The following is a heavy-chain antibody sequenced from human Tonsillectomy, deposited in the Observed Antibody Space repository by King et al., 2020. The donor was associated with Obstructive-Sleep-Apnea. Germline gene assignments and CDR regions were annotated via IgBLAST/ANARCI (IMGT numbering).Heavy chain of an antibody. J-gene: IGHJ4*02. CDR2: IVWDGSST. Sequence: GGWLGRGGAASGGAGDECVVHGVREAPGKGLEWVSLIVWDGSSTNYADSGKGRFTISRDNSKTSLYLQMNSLRAEDTALYYCTQGRVVVADPFDSWGQGTLVTVSS. CDR3: TQGRVVVADPFDS. D-gene: IGHD2-15*01. CDR1: GGAGDECV. V-gene: IGHV3-43D*03.